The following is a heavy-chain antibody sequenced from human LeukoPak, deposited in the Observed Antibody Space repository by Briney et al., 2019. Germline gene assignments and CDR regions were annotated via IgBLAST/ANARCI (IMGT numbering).Heavy chain of an antibody. CDR2: IYTSGST. D-gene: IGHD5-12*01. CDR1: GGSISSGSYY. Sequence: PSETLSLTCTVSGGSISSGSYYWSWIRQPAGKGLEWIGRIYTSGSTNYNPSLKSRVTISVDTSKNQFSLKLSSVTAADTAVYYCATPYSGYESWGQGTLVTVSS. V-gene: IGHV4-61*02. CDR3: ATPYSGYES. J-gene: IGHJ4*02.